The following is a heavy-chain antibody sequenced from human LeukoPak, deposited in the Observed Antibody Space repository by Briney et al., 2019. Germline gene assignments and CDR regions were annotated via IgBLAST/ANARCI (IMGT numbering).Heavy chain of an antibody. J-gene: IGHJ4*02. Sequence: SETLSLTCTVSGGSISSYYWSWIRQAPGKGLEWIGNIYDSGSTNYNPSLKSRVTISVDTSKNQCSLKLSSVTAADTAVYYCARQSISGSSLSYFDYWGQGTLVNVSS. V-gene: IGHV4-59*01. CDR3: ARQSISGSSLSYFDY. D-gene: IGHD3-22*01. CDR2: IYDSGST. CDR1: GGSISSYY.